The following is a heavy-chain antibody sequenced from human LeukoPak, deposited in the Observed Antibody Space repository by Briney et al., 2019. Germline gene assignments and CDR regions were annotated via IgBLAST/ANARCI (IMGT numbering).Heavy chain of an antibody. CDR3: ASRIAAAGTFYYGMDV. D-gene: IGHD6-13*01. CDR1: GFTFSSYA. V-gene: IGHV3-30-3*01. CDR2: ISYDGSNK. Sequence: GGSLRLSCAASGFTFSSYAMHWVRQAPGKGLEWVAVISYDGSNKYYADSVKGRFTISRDNSKNTLYLQVNSLRAEDTAVYYCASRIAAAGTFYYGMDVWGQGTTVTVSS. J-gene: IGHJ6*02.